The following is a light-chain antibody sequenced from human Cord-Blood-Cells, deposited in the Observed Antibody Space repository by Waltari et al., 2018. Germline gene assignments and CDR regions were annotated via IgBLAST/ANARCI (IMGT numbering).Light chain of an antibody. J-gene: IGLJ1*01. Sequence: QSALTQPPSASGSPGQSVTISCTGTSSDVGGYNYVSWYQQHPGKAPKLMIYEVSERPAAVPDRFSGSKSGNTASLSVSGLQAEDEADYYCSSYADSNNYVVGTVTKVTVL. V-gene: IGLV2-8*01. CDR3: SSYADSNNYV. CDR1: SSDVGGYNY. CDR2: EVS.